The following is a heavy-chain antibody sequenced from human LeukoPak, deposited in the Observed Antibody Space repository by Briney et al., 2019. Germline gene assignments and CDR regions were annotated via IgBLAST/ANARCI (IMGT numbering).Heavy chain of an antibody. J-gene: IGHJ2*01. V-gene: IGHV3-30*18. CDR3: AKGGTTGAYWYFDL. CDR1: GFTFSSYG. Sequence: GGSLRLSCAASGFTFSSYGMHWIRQAPGKGLEWVAVISYDGSNKYYADSVKGRFTISRDNSKNTLYLQMNSLRAEDTAVYYCAKGGTTGAYWYFDLWGRGTLVTVSS. D-gene: IGHD4-17*01. CDR2: ISYDGSNK.